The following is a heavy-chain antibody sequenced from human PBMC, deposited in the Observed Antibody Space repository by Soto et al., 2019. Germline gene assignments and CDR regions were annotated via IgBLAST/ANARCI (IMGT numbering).Heavy chain of an antibody. D-gene: IGHD4-17*01. CDR1: GGSISSYY. CDR3: AGRYGGAFDY. CDR2: IYYSGST. J-gene: IGHJ4*02. V-gene: IGHV4-59*08. Sequence: QVQLQESGPGLVKPSETLSLTCTVSGGSISSYYWSWIRQPPGKGLEWIGYIYYSGSTNYNPSLRGRVTISVDTSKNQFPRRLSSVTAADTAVYYCAGRYGGAFDYWGQGTLVTVSS.